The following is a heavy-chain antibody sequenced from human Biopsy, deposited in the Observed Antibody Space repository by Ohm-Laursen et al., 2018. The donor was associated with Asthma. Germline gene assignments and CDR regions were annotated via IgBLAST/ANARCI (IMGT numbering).Heavy chain of an antibody. CDR2: INPVSGST. V-gene: IGHV1-2*06. CDR3: ARGGSYSSRRYYFDY. D-gene: IGHD1-26*01. CDR1: GYTFTDYY. Sequence: SSVKVSCNASGYTFTDYYVMWLRQAPGQGLAWMGRINPVSGSTNFAQKFQGRLTMTRDTSISTAYMELSSLRSEDTAVYYCARGGSYSSRRYYFDYWGQGSLVLVSS. J-gene: IGHJ4*02.